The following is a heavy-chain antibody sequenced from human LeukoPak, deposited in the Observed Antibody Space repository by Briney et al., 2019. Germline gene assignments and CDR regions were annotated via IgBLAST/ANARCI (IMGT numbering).Heavy chain of an antibody. V-gene: IGHV4-30-2*01. Sequence: PSETLSLTCAVSGGSISSGGYSWSWIRQPPGKGLEWIGYIYHSGSTYYNPSLKSRVTISVDRSKNQFSLELSSVTAADTAVYYCARAGLLATPNYFDYWGQGTLVTVSS. J-gene: IGHJ4*02. D-gene: IGHD3-22*01. CDR3: ARAGLLATPNYFDY. CDR1: GGSISSGGYS. CDR2: IYHSGST.